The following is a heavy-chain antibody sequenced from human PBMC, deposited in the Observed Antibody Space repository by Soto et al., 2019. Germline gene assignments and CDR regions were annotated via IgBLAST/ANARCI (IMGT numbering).Heavy chain of an antibody. Sequence: GGSLRLSCAASGFTFSSYSMNWVRQAPGKGLEWVSSISSSSSYIYYADSVKGRFTISRDNAKNSLYLQMNSLRAEDTAVYYCARDYGDYGPHDYWGQGTLVTVSS. CDR1: GFTFSSYS. J-gene: IGHJ4*02. D-gene: IGHD4-17*01. V-gene: IGHV3-21*01. CDR3: ARDYGDYGPHDY. CDR2: ISSSSSYI.